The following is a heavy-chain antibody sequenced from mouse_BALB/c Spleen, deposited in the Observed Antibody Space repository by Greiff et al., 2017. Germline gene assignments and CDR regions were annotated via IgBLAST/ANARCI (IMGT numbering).Heavy chain of an antibody. Sequence: QVQLKESGPGLVAPSQSLSITCTVSGFSLTSYGVHWVRQPPGKGLEWLGVIWAGGSTNYNSALMSRLSISKDNSKSQVFLKMNSLQTDDTAMYYCARGNDGYYAPCFDYWGQGTTLTVSS. J-gene: IGHJ2*01. D-gene: IGHD2-3*01. CDR3: ARGNDGYYAPCFDY. CDR1: GFSLTSYG. CDR2: IWAGGST. V-gene: IGHV2-9*02.